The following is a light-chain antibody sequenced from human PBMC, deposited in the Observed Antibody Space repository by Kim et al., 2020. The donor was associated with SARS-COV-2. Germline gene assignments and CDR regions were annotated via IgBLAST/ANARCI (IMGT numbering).Light chain of an antibody. J-gene: IGLJ3*02. CDR1: SSNNGSNT. CDR2: SNK. CDR3: AAWDDSLNGWV. Sequence: GKRVTISCSGSSSNNGSNTVNWYQQLPGTAPKLLIDSNKQRPSGVPDRFSGSKSGTSASLAISGLQSEDEADYYCAAWDDSLNGWVFGGGTQLTVL. V-gene: IGLV1-44*01.